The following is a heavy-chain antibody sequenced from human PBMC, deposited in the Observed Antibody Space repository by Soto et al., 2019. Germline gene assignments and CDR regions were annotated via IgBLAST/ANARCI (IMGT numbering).Heavy chain of an antibody. CDR2: IIPIFGTA. CDR1: GGTFSSYA. Sequence: SVKVSCKASGGTFSSYAISWVRQAPGQGLEWMGGIIPIFGTANYAQKFQGRVTITADESTSTAYMELSSLRSEGTAVYYCASISPDTVENTADYYYGMDVWGQGTTVTVSS. J-gene: IGHJ6*02. CDR3: ASISPDTVENTADYYYGMDV. V-gene: IGHV1-69*13. D-gene: IGHD5-18*01.